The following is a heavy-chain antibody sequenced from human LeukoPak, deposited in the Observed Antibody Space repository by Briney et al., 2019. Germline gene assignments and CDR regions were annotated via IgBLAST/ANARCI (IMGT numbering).Heavy chain of an antibody. CDR3: AREFRSGYNSRWFDY. Sequence: QTGGSLRLSCAASGIILSSHWMSWVRQAPGKGLEWVANIKQDGSEKWYVDSVKGRFTISRDNAKNSLYLQMNSLRVEDTAVYYCAREFRSGYNSRWFDYWGQGTLVTVSS. V-gene: IGHV3-7*01. D-gene: IGHD6-19*01. J-gene: IGHJ5*01. CDR1: GIILSSHW. CDR2: IKQDGSEK.